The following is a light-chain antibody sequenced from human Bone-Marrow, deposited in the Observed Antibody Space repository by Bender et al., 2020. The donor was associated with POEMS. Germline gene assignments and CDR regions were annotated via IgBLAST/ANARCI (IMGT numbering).Light chain of an antibody. CDR2: DVH. Sequence: QSALTQPPSASGSPGQSVTISCTGSSSDVGASNYVSWYQQHPGKAPKLMIYDVHNRPSGVPDRFSGSKSGTSASLAITGLQAEDEGDYYCQSYDNSLGGWVFGGGTKLTVL. J-gene: IGLJ3*02. CDR1: SSDVGASNY. V-gene: IGLV2-11*01. CDR3: QSYDNSLGGWV.